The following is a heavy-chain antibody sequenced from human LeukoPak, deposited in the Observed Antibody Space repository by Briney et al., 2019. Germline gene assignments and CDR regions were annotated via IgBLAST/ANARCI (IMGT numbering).Heavy chain of an antibody. CDR1: GYTFTTYA. Sequence: ASVKVSCKASGYTFTTYAINWVRQAPGQGLEWMGWINTNTGNPTYAQGFTGRFVFSLDTSVSTAYLQISSLRAEDTAAYYCARAELPCSGSSCFSYWGQGTLVTVSS. CDR3: ARAELPCSGSSCFSY. D-gene: IGHD2-15*01. V-gene: IGHV7-4-1*02. J-gene: IGHJ4*02. CDR2: INTNTGNP.